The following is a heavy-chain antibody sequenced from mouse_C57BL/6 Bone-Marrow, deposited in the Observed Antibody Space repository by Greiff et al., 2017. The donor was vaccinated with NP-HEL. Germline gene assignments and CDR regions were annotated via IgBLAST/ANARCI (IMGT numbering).Heavy chain of an antibody. Sequence: VQLQQPGTELVKPGASVKLSCKASGYTFTSYCMHWVKQRPGQGLEWIGNINPSNGGTNYNEKFKSKATLTVDKSSSTAYMQLSSLTSEDSAVYYCALYGNSPYYAMDYWGQGTSVTVSS. CDR3: ALYGNSPYYAMDY. CDR1: GYTFTSYC. CDR2: INPSNGGT. V-gene: IGHV1-53*01. D-gene: IGHD2-1*01. J-gene: IGHJ4*01.